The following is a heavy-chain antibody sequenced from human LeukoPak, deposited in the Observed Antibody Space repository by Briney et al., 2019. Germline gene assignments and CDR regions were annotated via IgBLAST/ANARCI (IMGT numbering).Heavy chain of an antibody. CDR1: GLTLSTYW. V-gene: IGHV3-74*01. CDR3: ATPWSY. CDR2: ISPDGTIT. D-gene: IGHD3-3*01. J-gene: IGHJ4*02. Sequence: GGSLRLSCAASGLTLSTYWMHWVRQGPGKELVWVSYISPDGTITRYADSVKGRFTISRGNAKNTLYLQMDSLRVEDTAVYYCATPWSYWGQGTLVTVSS.